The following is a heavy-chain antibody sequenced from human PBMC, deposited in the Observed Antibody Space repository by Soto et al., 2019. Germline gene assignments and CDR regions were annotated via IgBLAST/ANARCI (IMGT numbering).Heavy chain of an antibody. V-gene: IGHV3-9*01. Sequence: PGGSLRLSCAASGFTFDDYAMHWVRQAPGKGLEWVSGISWNSGSIGYADSVKGRFTISRDNAKNSLYLQMNSLRAEDTALYYCAKDYYDFWSGSLQTNAFDIWGQGTMVNVS. CDR2: ISWNSGSI. CDR3: AKDYYDFWSGSLQTNAFDI. J-gene: IGHJ3*02. D-gene: IGHD3-3*01. CDR1: GFTFDDYA.